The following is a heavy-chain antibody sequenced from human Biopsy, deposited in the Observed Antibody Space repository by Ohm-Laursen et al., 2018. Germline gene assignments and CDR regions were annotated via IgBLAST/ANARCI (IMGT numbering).Heavy chain of an antibody. J-gene: IGHJ6*02. CDR3: ARDSGILNYGNFKYYHYYGMDV. CDR2: IYYSVMT. D-gene: IGHD4-11*01. CDR1: GDSVTKYY. Sequence: PSQTLSLTCTVSGDSVTKYYWSWIRQPPGKGLGWIGHIYYSVMTNYNPSLQSRVSISVDTSRNQVSLTLSSVTAADMAVYYCARDSGILNYGNFKYYHYYGMDVWGQGTKVTVSS. V-gene: IGHV4-59*02.